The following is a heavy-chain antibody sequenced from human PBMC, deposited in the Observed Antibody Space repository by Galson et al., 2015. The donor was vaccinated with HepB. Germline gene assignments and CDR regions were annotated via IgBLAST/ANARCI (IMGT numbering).Heavy chain of an antibody. CDR2: IWYDGSNK. CDR3: AREPDYGDYTFDY. Sequence: SLRLSCAASGFTFSSYGMHWVRQAPGKGLEWVAVIWYDGSNKYYADSVKGRFTISRDNSKNTLYLQMNSLRAEDTAVYYCAREPDYGDYTFDYWGQGTLVTVSS. D-gene: IGHD4-17*01. CDR1: GFTFSSYG. J-gene: IGHJ4*02. V-gene: IGHV3-30*19.